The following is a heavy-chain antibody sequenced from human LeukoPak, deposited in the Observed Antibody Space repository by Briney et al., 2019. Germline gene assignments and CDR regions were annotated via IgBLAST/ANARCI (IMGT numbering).Heavy chain of an antibody. D-gene: IGHD5-12*01. CDR1: GYTFTSYG. Sequence: ASVKVSCKASGYTFTSYGIGWVRQAPGQGLEWMGWISAYNGNTNYAQKLQGRVTMTTDTSTSTAYMELRSLRSDDTAVYYCARDRGQRGYSGRDFDYWGQGTLVTVSS. CDR3: ARDRGQRGYSGRDFDY. J-gene: IGHJ4*02. CDR2: ISAYNGNT. V-gene: IGHV1-18*01.